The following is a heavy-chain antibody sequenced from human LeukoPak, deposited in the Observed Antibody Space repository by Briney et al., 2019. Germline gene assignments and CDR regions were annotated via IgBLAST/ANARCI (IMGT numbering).Heavy chain of an antibody. Sequence: SVKVSCKASGGTFSSYTISWVRQAPGQGLEWMGGIIPIFGTADYAQKFQGRVTITTDESTSTAYMELSSLRSEDTAVYYCARTYYYDSSGYYGDYWGQGTLVTVSS. CDR2: IIPIFGTA. V-gene: IGHV1-69*05. J-gene: IGHJ4*02. D-gene: IGHD3-22*01. CDR3: ARTYYYDSSGYYGDY. CDR1: GGTFSSYT.